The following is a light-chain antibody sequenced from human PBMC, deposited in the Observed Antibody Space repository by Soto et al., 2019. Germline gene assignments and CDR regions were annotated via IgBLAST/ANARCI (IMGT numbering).Light chain of an antibody. CDR3: CSHSSSITWM. J-gene: IGLJ3*02. CDR2: EVS. V-gene: IGLV2-14*01. CDR1: SSDVGGYNY. Sequence: QSALTQPASVSGSPGQSITISCTGTSSDVGGYNYVSWYQQYPGKAPKLMIYEVSNRPSGVSNRFSGSKSGNTASLTISGLQAEDEAVYYCCSHSSSITWMFGGGTKLTVL.